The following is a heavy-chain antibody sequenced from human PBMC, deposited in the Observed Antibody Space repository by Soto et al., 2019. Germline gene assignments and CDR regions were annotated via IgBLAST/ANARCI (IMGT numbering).Heavy chain of an antibody. Sequence: QVQLQESGPGLVKPSQTLSLTCTVSGGSISSGDYYWSWIRQPPGKGLEWIGYIYYSGSTYYNPSLKSRVTISVDTSKNQFSLKLSSVTAADTAVYYCARDRFELWFGNRYYYYGMDVWGQGTTVTVSS. J-gene: IGHJ6*02. CDR3: ARDRFELWFGNRYYYYGMDV. V-gene: IGHV4-30-4*01. D-gene: IGHD3-10*01. CDR1: GGSISSGDYY. CDR2: IYYSGST.